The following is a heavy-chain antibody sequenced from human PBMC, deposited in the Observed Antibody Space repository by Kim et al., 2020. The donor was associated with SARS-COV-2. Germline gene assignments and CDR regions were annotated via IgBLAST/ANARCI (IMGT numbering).Heavy chain of an antibody. J-gene: IGHJ5*02. D-gene: IGHD6-13*01. Sequence: GESLKISCKGSGYSFTSYWISWVRQMPGKGLEWMARIDPGDSYTNYSPSFQGHVTISVDKSISTAYLQWSSLKASDSAIYYCARNLGSSPPLGWFDPWGQGTLVIVSS. CDR3: ARNLGSSPPLGWFDP. V-gene: IGHV5-10-1*01. CDR2: IDPGDSYT. CDR1: GYSFTSYW.